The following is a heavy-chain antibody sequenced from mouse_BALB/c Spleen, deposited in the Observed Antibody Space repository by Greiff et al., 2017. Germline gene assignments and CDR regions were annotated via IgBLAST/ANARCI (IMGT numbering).Heavy chain of an antibody. CDR2: INPDSSTI. D-gene: IGHD1-1*01. V-gene: IGHV4-1*02. J-gene: IGHJ2*01. CDR3: ARQGYYGSRRYFDY. CDR1: GFDFSRYW. Sequence: EVKLLESGGGLVQPGGSLKLSCAASGFDFSRYWMSWVRQAPGKGLEWIGEINPDSSTINYTPSLKDKFIISRDNAKNTLYLQMSKVRSEDTALYYCARQGYYGSRRYFDYWGQGTTLTVSS.